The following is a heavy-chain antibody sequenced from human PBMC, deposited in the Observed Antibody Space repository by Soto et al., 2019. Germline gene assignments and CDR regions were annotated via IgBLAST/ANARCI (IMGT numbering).Heavy chain of an antibody. Sequence: SETLSLTCTVSGGSISSYYWSWIRQPPGKGLEWIGYIYYSGSTNYNPSLKSRVTISVDTSKNQFSLKLSSVTAADTAVYYCASGLLYCSGGSCYSGWFDPWGQGTLVTVSS. J-gene: IGHJ5*02. CDR1: GGSISSYY. D-gene: IGHD2-15*01. CDR2: IYYSGST. CDR3: ASGLLYCSGGSCYSGWFDP. V-gene: IGHV4-59*12.